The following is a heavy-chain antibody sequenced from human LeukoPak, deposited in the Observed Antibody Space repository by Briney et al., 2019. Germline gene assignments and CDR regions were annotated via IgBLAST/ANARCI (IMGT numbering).Heavy chain of an antibody. CDR3: AREGEYCSGGSCYITYYFDY. Sequence: ASVKVSCKASGYTFTSYGISWVRQAPGQGLEWMGWIRAYNGNTNYAQKLQGRVTMTTDTSTSTAYMELRSLRSDDTAVYYCAREGEYCSGGSCYITYYFDYWGQGTLVTVSS. CDR2: IRAYNGNT. J-gene: IGHJ4*02. D-gene: IGHD2-15*01. V-gene: IGHV1-18*01. CDR1: GYTFTSYG.